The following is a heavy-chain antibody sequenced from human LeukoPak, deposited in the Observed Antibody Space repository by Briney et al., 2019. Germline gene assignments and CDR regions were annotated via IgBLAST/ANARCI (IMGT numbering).Heavy chain of an antibody. CDR3: ARDRGSYPFDY. V-gene: IGHV1-8*03. CDR2: MNPNSGNT. CDR1: GYTFTSYD. D-gene: IGHD1-26*01. Sequence: ASVKVSCKASGYTFTSYDINWVRQATGQGLEWMGWMNPNSGNTGYAQKFQGRVTITADESTSTAYMELSSLRSEDTAVYYCARDRGSYPFDYWGQGTLVTVSS. J-gene: IGHJ4*02.